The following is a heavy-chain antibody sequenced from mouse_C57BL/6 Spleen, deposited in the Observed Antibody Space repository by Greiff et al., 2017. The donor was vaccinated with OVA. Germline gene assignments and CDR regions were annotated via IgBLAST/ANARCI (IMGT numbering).Heavy chain of an antibody. D-gene: IGHD1-1*01. CDR3: ARWGSSFDY. J-gene: IGHJ2*01. CDR1: GYTFTSYW. V-gene: IGHV1-50*01. Sequence: VQLQQSGAELVKPGASVKLSCKASGYTFTSYWMQWVKQRPGQGLEWIGEIDPSDSYTNYNQKFKGKATLTVDTSSSTAYMQLSSLTSEDSAVYYCARWGSSFDYWGQGTTLTVSS. CDR2: IDPSDSYT.